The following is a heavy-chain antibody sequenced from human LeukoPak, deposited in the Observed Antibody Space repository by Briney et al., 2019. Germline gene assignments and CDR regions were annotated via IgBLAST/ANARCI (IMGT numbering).Heavy chain of an antibody. Sequence: ASVKVSCKASGYTFTGYYMHWVRQAPGQGLEWMGWINPNSGGTNYAQKFQGRVTMTRDTSISTAYMELSRLRSDDTAVYYCARDLGRLRSSSHAFDIWGQGTMVTVSS. J-gene: IGHJ3*02. CDR2: INPNSGGT. D-gene: IGHD3-3*01. CDR1: GYTFTGYY. V-gene: IGHV1-2*02. CDR3: ARDLGRLRSSSHAFDI.